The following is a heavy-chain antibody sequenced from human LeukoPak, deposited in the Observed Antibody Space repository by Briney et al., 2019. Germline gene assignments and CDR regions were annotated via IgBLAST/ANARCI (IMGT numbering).Heavy chain of an antibody. D-gene: IGHD3-3*01. CDR1: GFTFSDYA. CDR3: ARLLRITIFGVVITADAFDI. CDR2: INSDGSST. Sequence: GGSLRLSCAASGFTFSDYAMSWVRQAPGKGLVWVSRINSDGSSTSYADSVKGRFTISRDNAKNTLYLQMNSLRAEDTAVYYCARLLRITIFGVVITADAFDIWGQGTMVTVSS. V-gene: IGHV3-74*01. J-gene: IGHJ3*02.